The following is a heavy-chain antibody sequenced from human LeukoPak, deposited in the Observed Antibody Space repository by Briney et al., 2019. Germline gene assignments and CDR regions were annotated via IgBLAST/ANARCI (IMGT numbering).Heavy chain of an antibody. Sequence: PGGSLRPSCAASGFTFSSYGMHWVRQAPGKGLEWVAVISYDGSNKYYADSVKGRFTISRDNSKNTLYLQMNSLRAEDTAVYYCASTSPGYSSGWGWGQGTLVTVSS. D-gene: IGHD6-19*01. J-gene: IGHJ4*02. CDR1: GFTFSSYG. CDR2: ISYDGSNK. V-gene: IGHV3-30*03. CDR3: ASTSPGYSSGWG.